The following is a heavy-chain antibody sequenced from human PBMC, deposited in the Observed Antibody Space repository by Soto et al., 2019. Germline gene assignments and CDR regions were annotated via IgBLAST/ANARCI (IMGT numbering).Heavy chain of an antibody. Sequence: ASVKVSCKASGYTFTGYYMHWVRQAPGQGLEWMGWINHNSGGTKYAQKFQGEVTMARDTSISTAYMELSRLRSDDTAVYYCARVEYYDFWSGYYTGINYYGMDVWGQGTTVTVSS. D-gene: IGHD3-3*01. CDR2: INHNSGGT. CDR3: ARVEYYDFWSGYYTGINYYGMDV. J-gene: IGHJ6*02. V-gene: IGHV1-2*02. CDR1: GYTFTGYY.